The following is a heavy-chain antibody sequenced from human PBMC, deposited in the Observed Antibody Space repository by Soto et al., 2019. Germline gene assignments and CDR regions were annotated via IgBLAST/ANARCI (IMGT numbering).Heavy chain of an antibody. Sequence: GGSLRLSCAASGITFSSYGMHWVRQAPGKGLEWVAVISYDGSNKYYADSVKGRFTISRDNSKNTLYLQMNSLRAEDTAVYYCAKTHSGWYTPFDSWGQGTLVTVSS. CDR2: ISYDGSNK. J-gene: IGHJ4*02. CDR1: GITFSSYG. CDR3: AKTHSGWYTPFDS. V-gene: IGHV3-30*18. D-gene: IGHD6-19*01.